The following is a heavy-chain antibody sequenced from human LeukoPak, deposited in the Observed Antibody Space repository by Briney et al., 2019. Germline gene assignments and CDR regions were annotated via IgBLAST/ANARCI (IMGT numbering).Heavy chain of an antibody. CDR2: ISYDGSNK. Sequence: GGSLRLSCAASGFTFSSYAMHWVRQAPGKGLEWVAVISYDGSNKYYADSVKGRFTISRDNSKNTLYLQMNSLRAEDTAVYYCARDITMVRGGGNYWGQGTLVTVSS. J-gene: IGHJ4*02. D-gene: IGHD3-10*01. CDR3: ARDITMVRGGGNY. V-gene: IGHV3-30-3*01. CDR1: GFTFSSYA.